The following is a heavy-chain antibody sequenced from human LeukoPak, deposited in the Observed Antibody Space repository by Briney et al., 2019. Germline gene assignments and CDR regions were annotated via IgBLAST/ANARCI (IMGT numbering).Heavy chain of an antibody. CDR2: ISGVGRST. J-gene: IGHJ4*02. CDR3: ARNAGNDY. CDR1: GFTFSSYG. D-gene: IGHD6-13*01. Sequence: GGSLRLSCAASGFTFSSYGMNWVRQAPGKGLEWVSTISGVGRSTYYADSVKGRFTISRDNAKNSLYLQMNSLRAEDTAVYYCARNAGNDYWGQGTLVTVSS. V-gene: IGHV3-48*03.